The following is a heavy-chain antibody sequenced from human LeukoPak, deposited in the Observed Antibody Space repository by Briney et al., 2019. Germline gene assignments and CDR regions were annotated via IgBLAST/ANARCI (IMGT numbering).Heavy chain of an antibody. CDR1: GGSFSGYY. CDR3: ARDPSSFGGRFDP. CDR2: INHSGSS. V-gene: IGHV4-34*01. D-gene: IGHD3-10*01. J-gene: IGHJ5*02. Sequence: SEALSLTCAVYGGSFSGYYWSWIRQPPGKGLEWIGEINHSGSSNYNPSLKSRVTISVDTSKNQFSLKLSSVTAADRAVYCCARDPSSFGGRFDPWGQGTLVAVSS.